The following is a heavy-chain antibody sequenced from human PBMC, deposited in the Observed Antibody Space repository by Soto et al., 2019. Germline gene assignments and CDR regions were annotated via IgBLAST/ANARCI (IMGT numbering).Heavy chain of an antibody. CDR1: GGSISSYY. CDR3: ARGLQESSGWYEGWLDP. Sequence: SETLSLTCTVSGGSISSYYWSWIRQPPGKGLEWIGYIYYSGSTNYNPSLKSRVTISVDTSKNQFSLKLSSVTAADTAVYYCARGLQESSGWYEGWLDPWGQGTIVTVYS. J-gene: IGHJ5*02. V-gene: IGHV4-59*01. D-gene: IGHD6-19*01. CDR2: IYYSGST.